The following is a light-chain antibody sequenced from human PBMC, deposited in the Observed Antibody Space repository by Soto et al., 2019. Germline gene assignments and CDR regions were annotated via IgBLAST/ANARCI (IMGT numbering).Light chain of an antibody. Sequence: QSALTQPASVSGSPGQSITISCTGTSSDVGGYNFVSWYQHHPGKAPKLLIYDVSNRPSGVSNRFSGSKSGNTASLTISGLQAEDEADYYCTSYTSSFTYVFGPGTKVTVL. CDR3: TSYTSSFTYV. CDR2: DVS. V-gene: IGLV2-14*03. CDR1: SSDVGGYNF. J-gene: IGLJ1*01.